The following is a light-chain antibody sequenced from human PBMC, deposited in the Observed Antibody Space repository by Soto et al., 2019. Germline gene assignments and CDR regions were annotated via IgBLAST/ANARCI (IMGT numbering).Light chain of an antibody. CDR2: EGS. Sequence: QSVLTQPASVSGSPGQSITISCTGTSSDVGSYNLVSWYQQHPGKAPKLMIYEGSKRPSGVSNRFSGSKSGNTASLTISGLQAEDEADYYCCSYAGSNNSPYVFGTGTKVTVL. CDR1: SSDVGSYNL. V-gene: IGLV2-23*01. CDR3: CSYAGSNNSPYV. J-gene: IGLJ1*01.